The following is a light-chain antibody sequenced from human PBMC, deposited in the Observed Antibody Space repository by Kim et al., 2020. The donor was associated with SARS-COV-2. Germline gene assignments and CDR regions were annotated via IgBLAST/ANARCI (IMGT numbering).Light chain of an antibody. CDR1: SGSIASSY. CDR3: QSYDATIQI. Sequence: NFMLTQPHSVSESPGKTVTISCTRSSGSIASSYVQWYQQRPGSSPTTVIYEDRQRPSGVPDRFSGSIDSSSNSASLTISELETEDDADYYCQSYDATIQIFGGGTQLTVL. V-gene: IGLV6-57*01. J-gene: IGLJ2*01. CDR2: EDR.